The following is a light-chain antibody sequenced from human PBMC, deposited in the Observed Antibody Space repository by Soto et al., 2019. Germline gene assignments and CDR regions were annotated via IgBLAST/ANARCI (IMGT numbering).Light chain of an antibody. J-gene: IGKJ2*01. Sequence: DIQMTPSPSSLSASVGDRVTITCRASQSISSYLNWYQQKPGKAPNLLIYGASSLQSGVPSRFSGSGSETDFTLTISSLQPEDFATYHCQQSYSTPHTFGQGTKLEIK. V-gene: IGKV1-39*01. CDR1: QSISSY. CDR2: GAS. CDR3: QQSYSTPHT.